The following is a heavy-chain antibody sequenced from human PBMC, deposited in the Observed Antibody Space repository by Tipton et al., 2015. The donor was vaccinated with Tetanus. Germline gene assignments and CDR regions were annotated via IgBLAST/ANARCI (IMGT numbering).Heavy chain of an antibody. D-gene: IGHD1-26*01. CDR1: GLFFHNAW. CDR3: TTSGIVGSGYRVGY. V-gene: IGHV3-15*07. J-gene: IGHJ4*02. Sequence: SLRLSCTTSGLFFHNAWMNWVRQAPGKGLEWVGRIKSNTDGGTTDYAARVKVRFSISRDDSKNTLLLLMKSLRTGDTAMYYCTTSGIVGSGYRVGYWGRGTLVIVSS. CDR2: IKSNTDGGTT.